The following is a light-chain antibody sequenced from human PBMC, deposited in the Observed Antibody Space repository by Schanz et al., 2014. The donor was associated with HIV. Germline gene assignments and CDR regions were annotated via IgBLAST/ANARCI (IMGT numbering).Light chain of an antibody. J-gene: IGKJ1*01. CDR1: QGISSY. V-gene: IGKV1-9*01. CDR3: QQLNTYPWT. CDR2: AAS. Sequence: DIQLTQSPSFLSASVGDRVTVPCRASQGISSYLAWYQQKPGKAPKLLIYAASTLQSGVPSRFSGSGSGTEFSLTISSLQPEDSATYYCQQLNTYPWTFGQGTKVEI.